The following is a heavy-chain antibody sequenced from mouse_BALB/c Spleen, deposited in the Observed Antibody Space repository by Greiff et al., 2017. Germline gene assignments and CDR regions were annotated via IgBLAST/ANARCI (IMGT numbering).Heavy chain of an antibody. V-gene: IGHV2-2*02. CDR3: ARNWMLRRRGAMDY. CDR2: IWSGGST. Sequence: QVHVKQSGPGLVQPSQSLSITCTVSGFSLTSYGVHWVRQSPGKGLEWLGVIWSGGSTDYNAAFISRLSISKDNSKSQVFFKMNSLQANDTAIYYCARNWMLRRRGAMDYWGQGTLVTVSS. CDR1: GFSLTSYG. D-gene: IGHD2-12*01. J-gene: IGHJ4*01.